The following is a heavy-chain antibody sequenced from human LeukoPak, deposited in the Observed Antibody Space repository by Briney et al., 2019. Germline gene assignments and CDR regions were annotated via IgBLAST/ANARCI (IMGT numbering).Heavy chain of an antibody. D-gene: IGHD2-8*02. CDR3: ARELGYWFDP. Sequence: SVKVSCKASGGTFSSYAISWVRQAPGQGLEWMGRIIPIFGTANYAQRFQGRVTITTDESTSTAYMELSSLRSEDTAVYYCARELGYWFDPWGKGTTVTVSS. CDR2: IIPIFGTA. J-gene: IGHJ6*04. V-gene: IGHV1-69*05. CDR1: GGTFSSYA.